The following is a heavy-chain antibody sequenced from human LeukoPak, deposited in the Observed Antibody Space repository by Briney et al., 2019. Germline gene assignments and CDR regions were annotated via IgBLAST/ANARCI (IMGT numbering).Heavy chain of an antibody. J-gene: IGHJ4*02. CDR2: IRDDSDGT. CDR3: VKDLNWAFDY. Sequence: GGSLRLSCAASGFTFNKSPMNWVRQALGKGVEWISNIRDDSDGTTYADSVKGRFTLSRDNAKNSLYLQINSLRAEDTAVYYCVKDLNWAFDYWGQGTLVTVSS. D-gene: IGHD3-16*01. V-gene: IGHV3-48*01. CDR1: GFTFNKSP.